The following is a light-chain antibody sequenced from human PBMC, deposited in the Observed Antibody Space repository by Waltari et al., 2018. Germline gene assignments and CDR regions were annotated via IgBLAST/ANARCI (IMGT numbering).Light chain of an antibody. Sequence: SVLYSSNNKNYLAWYKQKPGQPPKLLIYWASTRESGVPDRFSGSVSGTDFTLTISSLQAEDVAVYYCQHYYSPPWTFGQGTKVEIK. J-gene: IGKJ1*01. V-gene: IGKV4-1*01. CDR3: QHYYSPPWT. CDR1: SVLYSSNNKNY. CDR2: WAS.